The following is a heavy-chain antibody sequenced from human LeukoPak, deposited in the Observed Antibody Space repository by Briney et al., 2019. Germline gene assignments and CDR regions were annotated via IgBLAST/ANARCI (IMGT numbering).Heavy chain of an antibody. J-gene: IGHJ4*02. Sequence: PGGSLRLSCATSGFSFSNHGMHWVRQAPGKGLEWVAVISYDGSNKYYADSVKGRFTISRDNSKNTLYLQMNSLRAEDTAVYYCAKDRIAVARYFDYWGQGTLVTVSS. CDR2: ISYDGSNK. V-gene: IGHV3-30*18. CDR3: AKDRIAVARYFDY. CDR1: GFSFSNHG. D-gene: IGHD6-19*01.